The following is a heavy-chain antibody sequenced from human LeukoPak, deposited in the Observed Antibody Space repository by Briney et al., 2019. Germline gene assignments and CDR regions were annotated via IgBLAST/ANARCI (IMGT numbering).Heavy chain of an antibody. CDR2: ISDSGGRT. Sequence: GGSLRLSCAVSGITLSNYGVSWVRQAPGKGLEWVAGISDSGGRTNYADSVKGRFTISRDNPKNTLYLQMNSLRDEDTAVYFCAKRGVVIRVILVGFHKEAYYFDSWGQGALVTVSS. V-gene: IGHV3-23*01. CDR1: GITLSNYG. CDR3: AKRGVVIRVILVGFHKEAYYFDS. D-gene: IGHD3-22*01. J-gene: IGHJ4*02.